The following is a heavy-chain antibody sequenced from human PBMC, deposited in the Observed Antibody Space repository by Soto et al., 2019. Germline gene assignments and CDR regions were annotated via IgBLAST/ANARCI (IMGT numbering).Heavy chain of an antibody. CDR3: ARDRGRGGLEGFNGMDV. CDR2: INPNSGGT. Sequence: GASVKVSCKASGYTFTGYYMHWVRQAPGQGLEWMGWINPNSGGTNYAQKFQGWVTMTRDTSISTAYMERSRLRSDDTAVYYGARDRGRGGLEGFNGMDVWGQGTTVTVSS. D-gene: IGHD3-10*01. CDR1: GYTFTGYY. J-gene: IGHJ6*02. V-gene: IGHV1-2*04.